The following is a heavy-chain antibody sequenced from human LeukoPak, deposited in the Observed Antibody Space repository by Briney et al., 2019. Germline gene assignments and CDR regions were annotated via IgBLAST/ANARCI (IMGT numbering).Heavy chain of an antibody. J-gene: IGHJ4*02. V-gene: IGHV3-21*01. CDR2: ISSSSTGI. CDR1: GFTFSSYW. Sequence: PGGSLRLSCAASGFTFSSYWMSWVCKAPGKGLELVSIISSSSTGIFSADAMKGRFTISRDNAKNSLYLEMPSLRAEDTAVYYCARGGPGVTRHFDYWGQGTLVTVSS. CDR3: ARGGPGVTRHFDY. D-gene: IGHD2-21*02.